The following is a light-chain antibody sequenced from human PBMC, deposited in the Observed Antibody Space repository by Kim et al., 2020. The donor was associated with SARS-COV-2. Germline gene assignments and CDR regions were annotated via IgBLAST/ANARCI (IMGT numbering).Light chain of an antibody. Sequence: QAVVTQEPSLTVSPGGTVTLTCASSTGAVTTAYWPNWFQHKPGQPPRALIYDTNSRHSWTPGRFSGSLIGGQAALTLSGVQPEDEAEYYCLLFYRGTWVFGGGTQLTVL. CDR3: LLFYRGTWV. CDR1: TGAVTTAYW. CDR2: DTN. V-gene: IGLV7-43*01. J-gene: IGLJ3*02.